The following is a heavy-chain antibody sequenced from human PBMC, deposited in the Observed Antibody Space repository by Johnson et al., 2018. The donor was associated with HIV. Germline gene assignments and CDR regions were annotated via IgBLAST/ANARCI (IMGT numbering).Heavy chain of an antibody. Sequence: QVQLVESGGAVVQPGSSLTLSCAASGFTFSSYGMHWVRQAPGKGLEWVAVIWYDRSNKYYADPVKGRFTISRDNSKNTLYLQMNSLRAEDTAVYYCAKDQGIVGATVFDIWGQGTMVTVSS. D-gene: IGHD1-26*01. CDR2: IWYDRSNK. V-gene: IGHV3-33*06. J-gene: IGHJ3*02. CDR1: GFTFSSYG. CDR3: AKDQGIVGATVFDI.